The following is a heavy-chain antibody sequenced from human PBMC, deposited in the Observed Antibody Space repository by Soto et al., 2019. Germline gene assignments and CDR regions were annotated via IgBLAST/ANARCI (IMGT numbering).Heavy chain of an antibody. CDR1: GFTFDDYA. J-gene: IGHJ4*02. CDR2: ISWNSGSI. D-gene: IGHD2-2*01. CDR3: AKGTWYQLLPFSYFDY. Sequence: EVQLVESGGGLVQPGRSLRLSCAASGFTFDDYAMHWVRQAPGKGLEWVSGISWNSGSIGYADSVKGRFTISRDNAKNSLYMQRNSLRAEDTAVYYCAKGTWYQLLPFSYFDYWGQGTLLPASS. V-gene: IGHV3-9*01.